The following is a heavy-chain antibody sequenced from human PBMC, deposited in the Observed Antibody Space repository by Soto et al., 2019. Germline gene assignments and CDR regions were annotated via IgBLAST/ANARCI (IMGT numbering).Heavy chain of an antibody. V-gene: IGHV4-30-2*01. CDR1: GRSVSRGGYS. CDR3: SRVPDR. CDR2: IYHSGST. D-gene: IGHD2-2*01. Sequence: TLPLTWAAAGRSVSRGGYSWSWIRQPPGKGLEWIGYIYHSGSTYYNPSLKSRVTISVDRSKNQFSLKLSSVTAADTTVYYCSRVPDRWGQGTLVT. J-gene: IGHJ5*02.